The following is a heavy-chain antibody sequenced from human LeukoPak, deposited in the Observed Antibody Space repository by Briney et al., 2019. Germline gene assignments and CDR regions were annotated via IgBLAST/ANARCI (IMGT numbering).Heavy chain of an antibody. CDR1: GGSFSGYY. D-gene: IGHD3-3*01. Sequence: PSETLSLTCAVYGGSFSGYYWSWIRQPPGKGLEWIGDINHSGSTNYNPSLKSRVTISVDTSKNQFSLKLSSVTAADTAVYYCARGPYYDFWSGYLAQPLDYWGQGTLVTVSS. CDR2: INHSGST. J-gene: IGHJ4*02. V-gene: IGHV4-34*01. CDR3: ARGPYYDFWSGYLAQPLDY.